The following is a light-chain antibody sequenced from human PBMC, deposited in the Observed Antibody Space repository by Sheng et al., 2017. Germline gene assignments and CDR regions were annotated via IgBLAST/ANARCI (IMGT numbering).Light chain of an antibody. Sequence: EIVMTQSPATLSVSPGERATLSCRAGQSVNSNLAWYQQKRGQAPRLLIYGASTRATGIPARFSGSGSGTEFTLTISSLEFGDSAVYYCQQYNNWYSFGQGTKLEIK. J-gene: IGKJ2*03. CDR1: QSVNSN. CDR3: QQYNNWYS. CDR2: GAS. V-gene: IGKV3-15*01.